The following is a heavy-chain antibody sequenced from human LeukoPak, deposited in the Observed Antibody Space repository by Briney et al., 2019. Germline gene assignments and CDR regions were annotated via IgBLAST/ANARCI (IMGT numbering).Heavy chain of an antibody. D-gene: IGHD6-19*01. Sequence: SVKVSCKASGGTFSSYAISWVRQAPGQGLEWMGGIIPIFGTANYAQKFQGRVTITADESTSTAYMELSSLRSEDTAVYYCARGTPQQWLVHPNSGELDYWGQGTLVTVSS. J-gene: IGHJ4*02. CDR3: ARGTPQQWLVHPNSGELDY. V-gene: IGHV1-69*13. CDR2: IIPIFGTA. CDR1: GGTFSSYA.